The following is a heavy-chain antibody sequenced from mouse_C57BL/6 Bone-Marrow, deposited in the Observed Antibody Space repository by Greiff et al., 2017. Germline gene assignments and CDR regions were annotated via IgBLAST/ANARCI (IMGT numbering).Heavy chain of an antibody. J-gene: IGHJ1*03. CDR1: GYTFTSYW. V-gene: IGHV1-59*01. CDR2: IDPSDSYT. CDR3: ARGAGSSPYWYFDV. D-gene: IGHD1-1*01. Sequence: VQLQQPGAELVRPGTSVKLSCKASGYTFTSYWMHWVKQRPGQGLEWIGVIDPSDSYTNYNQKFKGKATLTVDTSSSTAYMQLSSLTSEDSAVDYCARGAGSSPYWYFDVWGTGTTVTVSS.